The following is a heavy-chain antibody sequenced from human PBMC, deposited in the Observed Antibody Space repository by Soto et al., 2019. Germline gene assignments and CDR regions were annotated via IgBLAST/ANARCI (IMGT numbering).Heavy chain of an antibody. CDR3: ATYKWGSAWYNWFDP. CDR1: GYTFTSYG. Sequence: GASVKVSCKASGYTFTSYGISRVRQAPGQGLEWMGWISAYNGNTNYAQKLQGRVTMTTDTSTSTAYMELRSLRSDDTAVYYCATYKWGSAWYNWFDPWGQGTLVTVSS. V-gene: IGHV1-18*01. J-gene: IGHJ5*02. CDR2: ISAYNGNT. D-gene: IGHD1-1*01.